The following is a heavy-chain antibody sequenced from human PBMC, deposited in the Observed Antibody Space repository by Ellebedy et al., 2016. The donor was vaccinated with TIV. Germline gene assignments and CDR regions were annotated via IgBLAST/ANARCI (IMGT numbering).Heavy chain of an antibody. CDR2: IDPGDSYT. J-gene: IGHJ4*02. D-gene: IGHD2-15*01. CDR1: GYSFTSYW. V-gene: IGHV5-10-1*01. Sequence: GESLKISCKGSGYSFTSYWISWVRQMPGKGLEWMGRIDPGDSYTNYSPSFQGHVTISADQSISTAYLQWSSLKASDTAMYYCARPYCSGGSCYSIDYWGQGTLVTVSS. CDR3: ARPYCSGGSCYSIDY.